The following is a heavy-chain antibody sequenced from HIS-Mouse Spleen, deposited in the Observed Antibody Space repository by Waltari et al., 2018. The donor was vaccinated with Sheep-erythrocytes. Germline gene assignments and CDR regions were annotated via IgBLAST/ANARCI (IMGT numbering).Heavy chain of an antibody. V-gene: IGHV3-23*01. D-gene: IGHD1-26*01. Sequence: EVQLLESGGGLVQPGGSLRLSCAASGFTFSSYAMSWVRQAPGKGLERVSAISGSVGSTYNADSVEGRFTLSRDKSKNTLYLQMNSLRAEDTAVYYCALGTGVGSAFDIWGQGTMVTVSS. J-gene: IGHJ3*02. CDR3: ALGTGVGSAFDI. CDR2: ISGSVGST. CDR1: GFTFSSYA.